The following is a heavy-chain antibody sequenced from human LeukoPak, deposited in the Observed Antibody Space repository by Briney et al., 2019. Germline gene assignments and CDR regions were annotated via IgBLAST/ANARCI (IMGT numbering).Heavy chain of an antibody. D-gene: IGHD4-17*01. V-gene: IGHV4-59*01. CDR2: IYYSGST. CDR3: ARGYDGDYVRGFDY. Sequence: SETLSLTCTVSGGSISSYYWSWIRQPPGKGLVWIGYIYYSGSTNYNPSLKSRVTISVDTSKNQFSLKLSSVTAADTAVYYCARGYDGDYVRGFDYWGQGTLVTVSS. CDR1: GGSISSYY. J-gene: IGHJ4*02.